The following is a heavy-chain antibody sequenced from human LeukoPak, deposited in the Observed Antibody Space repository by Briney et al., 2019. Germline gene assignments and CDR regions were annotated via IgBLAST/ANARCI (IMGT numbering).Heavy chain of an antibody. J-gene: IGHJ5*02. CDR1: GYTFTSCG. V-gene: IGHV1-18*01. CDR2: ISAYNGNT. CDR3: ARGYDILTGYLGAGWFDP. D-gene: IGHD3-9*01. Sequence: ASVKVSCKASGYTFTSCGISWVRQAPGQGLEWMGWISAYNGNTNYAQKLQGRVTMTTDTSTSTAYMELRSLRSDDTAVYYCARGYDILTGYLGAGWFDPWGQGTLVTVSS.